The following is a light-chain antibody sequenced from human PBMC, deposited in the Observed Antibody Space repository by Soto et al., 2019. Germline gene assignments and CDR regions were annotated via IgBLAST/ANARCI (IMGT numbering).Light chain of an antibody. CDR2: WAS. CDR3: QQYYSIPWT. CDR1: QSVLYSSNNKNY. Sequence: DIVMTQSPDSLAVSLGERATVNCKSSQSVLYSSNNKNYLAWYQHKSGQPPRLLIYWASTRESGVPDRFSGSGSGTDFTLTISSLQAEDVAVYYCQQYYSIPWTFGQGTKVEIK. J-gene: IGKJ1*01. V-gene: IGKV4-1*01.